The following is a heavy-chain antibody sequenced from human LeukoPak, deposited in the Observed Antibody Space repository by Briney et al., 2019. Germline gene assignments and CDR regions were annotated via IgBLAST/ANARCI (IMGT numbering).Heavy chain of an antibody. V-gene: IGHV3-30*02. CDR3: ARDRYSSGWTLDY. CDR2: IRYDGSNK. CDR1: GFTFSSYG. Sequence: GGSLRLSCAASGFTFSSYGMHWVRQAPGKGLEWVAFIRYDGSNKYYADSVKGRFTISRDNSKNTLYLQMNSLRAEDTAVYYCARDRYSSGWTLDYWGQGTLVTVSS. J-gene: IGHJ4*02. D-gene: IGHD6-19*01.